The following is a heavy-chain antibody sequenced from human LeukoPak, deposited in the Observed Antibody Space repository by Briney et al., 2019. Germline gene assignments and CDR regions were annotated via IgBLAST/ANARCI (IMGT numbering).Heavy chain of an antibody. CDR1: GGSISSSSYY. CDR2: IYYTGST. Sequence: SETLSLTCTVSGGSISSSSYYWGWIRQPPGKGLEWIGSIYYTGSTDYTPSLKSRATISADTSKNQFSLKLTSVTAADTAVYYCSSLEVSSSWRYWGQGTLVTVSS. V-gene: IGHV4-39*07. D-gene: IGHD6-13*01. CDR3: SSLEVSSSWRY. J-gene: IGHJ4*02.